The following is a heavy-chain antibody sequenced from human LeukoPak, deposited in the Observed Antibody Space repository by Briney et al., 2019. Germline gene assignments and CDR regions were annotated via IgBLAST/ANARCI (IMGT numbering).Heavy chain of an antibody. J-gene: IGHJ3*02. V-gene: IGHV3-23*01. Sequence: GGSLRLSCAASGFSFSSYAMTWVRQAPGKGLEWVSAISGNDASTYYADSVKGRFIISKDISKNTLYLQMNSLRAEDTAVFYCAKDRDDYVWGSYLGAFDIWGQGTMVTVSS. CDR3: AKDRDDYVWGSYLGAFDI. CDR1: GFSFSSYA. D-gene: IGHD3-16*01. CDR2: ISGNDAST.